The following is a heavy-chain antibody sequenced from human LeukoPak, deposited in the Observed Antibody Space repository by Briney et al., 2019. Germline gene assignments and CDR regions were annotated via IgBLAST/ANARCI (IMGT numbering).Heavy chain of an antibody. CDR3: SSRYVPYYYGSGKYWFDP. CDR2: MNPNSGNT. V-gene: IGHV1-8*01. D-gene: IGHD3-10*01. CDR1: GYTFTSYD. J-gene: IGHJ5*02. Sequence: GASVKVSCKASGYTFTSYDINWVRQAPGQGLERMGWMNPNSGNTDYAETVQGRVTMTRNNAMSTDYMYVSSLRAEDTALYYCSSRYVPYYYGSGKYWFDPWGQGTLVTVSS.